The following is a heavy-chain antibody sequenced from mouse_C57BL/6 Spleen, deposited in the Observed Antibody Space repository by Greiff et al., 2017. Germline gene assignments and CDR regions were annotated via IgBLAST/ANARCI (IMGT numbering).Heavy chain of an antibody. V-gene: IGHV1-82*01. CDR3: ASYDGYYVGYAMDY. J-gene: IGHJ4*01. D-gene: IGHD2-3*01. CDR2: IYPGDGDT. CDR1: GYAFSSSW. Sequence: VQLQQSGPELVKPGASVKISCKASGYAFSSSWMNWVKQRPGKGLEWIGRIYPGDGDTNYNGKFKGKDTLTADKSSSTAYMQLSSLTSEVSAVYFCASYDGYYVGYAMDYWGQGTSVTVSS.